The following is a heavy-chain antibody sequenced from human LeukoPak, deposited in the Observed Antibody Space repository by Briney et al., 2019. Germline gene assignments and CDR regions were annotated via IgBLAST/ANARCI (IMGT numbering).Heavy chain of an antibody. J-gene: IGHJ6*04. Sequence: SETLSLTCTVSGGSISSGSYYWRWIRQPAGKGLEWIGRIYTSGSTNYNPSLKSRVTISVDTTKNQFTLKLSSVTAAETAVYYCARYGDERKGHYYYYGMDVWGKGTTVTVSS. D-gene: IGHD4-17*01. V-gene: IGHV4-61*02. CDR3: ARYGDERKGHYYYYGMDV. CDR1: GGSISSGSYY. CDR2: IYTSGST.